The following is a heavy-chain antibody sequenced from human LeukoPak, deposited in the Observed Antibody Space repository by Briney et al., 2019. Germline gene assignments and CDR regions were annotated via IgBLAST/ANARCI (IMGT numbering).Heavy chain of an antibody. CDR1: GFTFSSYA. D-gene: IGHD3-10*01. CDR3: VRADRSYFLLDY. J-gene: IGHJ4*02. V-gene: IGHV3-23*01. CDR2: ISGSGGST. Sequence: GGSLRLSCAASGFTFSSYAMSWVRQAPGKGLEWVSAISGSGGSTYYADSVKGRFTISRDNSKNTLYLQISSLRAEDTAVYYCVRADRSYFLLDYWGQGTLVTVSS.